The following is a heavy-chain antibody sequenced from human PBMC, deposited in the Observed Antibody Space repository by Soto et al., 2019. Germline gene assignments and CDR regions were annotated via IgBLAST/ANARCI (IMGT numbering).Heavy chain of an antibody. Sequence: QVQLVQSGAEVKKPGASVKVSCKASGYTFTSYYMHWVRQAPGQGLEWMGIINPSGGSTRYAQKFQGRVTMTRDTSTSTVYMELSSLRSEDTAVYDCERGLIYDSSGYYFDYWGQGTLVTVSS. D-gene: IGHD3-22*01. J-gene: IGHJ4*02. CDR2: INPSGGST. CDR3: ERGLIYDSSGYYFDY. V-gene: IGHV1-46*01. CDR1: GYTFTSYY.